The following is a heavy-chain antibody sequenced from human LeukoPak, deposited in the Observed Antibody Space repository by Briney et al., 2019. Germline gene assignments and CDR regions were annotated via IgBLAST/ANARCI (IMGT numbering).Heavy chain of an antibody. D-gene: IGHD3-3*01. V-gene: IGHV7-4-1*02. CDR1: GYTFTSYS. CDR2: INSITGNP. Sequence: ASVKVSCKASGYTFTSYSINWVRQAPGQGLEWMGWINSITGNPTYAQGFTGRFVFSLDTSVSTAYLQISSLKAEDTAVYYCANYDFWSGYSQEFWFDPWGQGTLVTVSS. CDR3: ANYDFWSGYSQEFWFDP. J-gene: IGHJ5*02.